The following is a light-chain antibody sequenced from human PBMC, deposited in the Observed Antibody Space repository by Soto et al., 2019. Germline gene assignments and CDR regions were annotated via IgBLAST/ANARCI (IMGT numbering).Light chain of an antibody. CDR2: DAS. CDR3: QQYESLPLT. CDR1: QSISDY. V-gene: IGKV1-33*01. J-gene: IGKJ5*01. Sequence: DIQMTQSPSTLSASVGDRVIITCRASQSISDYLAWYQQKPGKAPKLLIYDASDLETGVPSRFSGSGSGTGFTFTISSLQPEDFATYYCQQYESLPLTFGQGTRLEIK.